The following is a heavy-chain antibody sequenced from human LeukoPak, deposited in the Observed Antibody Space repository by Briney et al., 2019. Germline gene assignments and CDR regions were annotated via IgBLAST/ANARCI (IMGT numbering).Heavy chain of an antibody. CDR1: GYTFTGYY. J-gene: IGHJ5*02. CDR2: ISPNSGDT. V-gene: IGHV1-2*02. Sequence: ASVKVSCKASGYTFTGYYMHWVRQAPGQGLEWMGWISPNSGDTDIAQKFQGRVTMTRDTSIATSYMEVDSLTSDDTAVYYCARESACGTTNCLAPADWLDPWGQGTLVIVSS. CDR3: ARESACGTTNCLAPADWLDP. D-gene: IGHD2-2*01.